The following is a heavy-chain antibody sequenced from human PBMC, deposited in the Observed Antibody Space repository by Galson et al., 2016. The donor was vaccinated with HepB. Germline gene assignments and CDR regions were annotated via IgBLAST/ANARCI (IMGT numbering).Heavy chain of an antibody. D-gene: IGHD6-13*01. CDR2: VSHSGKT. CDR3: ARGRPPIRSSTWNLTFNRLDY. CDR1: GESFRDYA. J-gene: IGHJ4*02. V-gene: IGHV4-34*01. Sequence: SETLSLTCAVYGESFRDYAWNWIRQPPGKGPEWIGEVSHSGKTDYSPSLKGRVTISVDTSKAQFSLKLSPVTAADTAVYYCARGRPPIRSSTWNLTFNRLDYWGQGILVTVSS.